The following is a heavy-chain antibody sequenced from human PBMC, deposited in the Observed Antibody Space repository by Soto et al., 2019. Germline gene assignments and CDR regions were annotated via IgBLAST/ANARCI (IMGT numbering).Heavy chain of an antibody. CDR3: ARAGDCGGDCYPYYFDY. V-gene: IGHV4-31*03. CDR1: GGSISSGGYY. CDR2: IYYSGTT. Sequence: PSETLSLTCTVSGGSISSGGYYWSWIRQHPGKGLERLGYIYYSGTTFYNPSLKSRLAMSVDTSKNQFSLKLSSVTAADTAVYYCARAGDCGGDCYPYYFDYWGQGTLVTVSS. J-gene: IGHJ4*02. D-gene: IGHD2-21*02.